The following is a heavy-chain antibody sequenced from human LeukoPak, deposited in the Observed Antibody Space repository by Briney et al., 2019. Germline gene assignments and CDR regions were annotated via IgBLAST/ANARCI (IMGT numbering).Heavy chain of an antibody. D-gene: IGHD1-26*01. CDR2: IYYSGST. CDR1: GGSISSGGYY. J-gene: IGHJ4*02. Sequence: SETLSLTCTVSGGSISSGGYYWSWIRQHPGKGLEWIGYIYYSGSTYYNPSLKSRVPISVDTSKNQFSLKLSSVTAADTAVYYCARIGPGIVGATWRRGREPPDYWGQGTLVTVSS. V-gene: IGHV4-31*03. CDR3: ARIGPGIVGATWRRGREPPDY.